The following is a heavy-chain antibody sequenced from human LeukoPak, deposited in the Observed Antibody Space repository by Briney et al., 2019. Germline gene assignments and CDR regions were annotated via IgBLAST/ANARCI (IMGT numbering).Heavy chain of an antibody. V-gene: IGHV3-21*01. D-gene: IGHD2-21*01. Sequence: PGGSLRLSCVASGFPFSSYWMNWVRQAPGKGLEWVSSISSSSSYIYYADSVKGRFTISRDNAKNSLYLQMNSLRAEDAAVYYCARENVWYYYYGMDVWGQGTTVTVSS. CDR2: ISSSSSYI. J-gene: IGHJ6*02. CDR3: ARENVWYYYYGMDV. CDR1: GFPFSSYW.